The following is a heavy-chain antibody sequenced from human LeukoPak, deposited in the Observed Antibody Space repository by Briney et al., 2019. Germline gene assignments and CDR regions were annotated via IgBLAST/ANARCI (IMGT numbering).Heavy chain of an antibody. V-gene: IGHV3-30*18. J-gene: IGHJ4*02. CDR1: GFTFSSYG. CDR2: ISYDGSNK. CDR3: AKDWGLYGDLADY. D-gene: IGHD4-17*01. Sequence: GGSLRLSCAASGFTFSSYGMHWVRQAPGKGLEWVAVISYDGSNKYYADSVKGRFTISRDNSKNTLYLQMNSLRAEDTAVYYCAKDWGLYGDLADYWGQGTLVTVSS.